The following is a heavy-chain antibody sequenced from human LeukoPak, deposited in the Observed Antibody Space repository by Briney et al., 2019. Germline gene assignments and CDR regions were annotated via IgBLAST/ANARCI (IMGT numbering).Heavy chain of an antibody. V-gene: IGHV1-8*01. D-gene: IGHD3-3*01. J-gene: IGHJ5*02. CDR3: ARGASPPSTGKYYDFWSGYDWFDP. CDR1: GYTFTSYD. Sequence: ASVKVSCKASGYTFTSYDINWVRQATGQGLEWMGWMNPNSGNTGYAQKFQGRVTMTRNTSISTAYMELSRLRSDDTAVYYCARGASPPSTGKYYDFWSGYDWFDPWGQGTLVTVSS. CDR2: MNPNSGNT.